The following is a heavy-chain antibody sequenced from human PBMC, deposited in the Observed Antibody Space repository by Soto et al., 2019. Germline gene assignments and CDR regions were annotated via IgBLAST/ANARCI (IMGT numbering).Heavy chain of an antibody. CDR1: GYTFTSYY. J-gene: IGHJ4*02. CDR2: INPSGGST. D-gene: IGHD6-19*01. Sequence: QVQLVQSGAEVKKPGASVKVSCKASGYTFTSYYMHWVRQAPGQGLEWMGIINPSGGSTSYAKKFQGRVTMTRDTSTSTVYMELSSLRPEDTAVYYCARDDSSGWYPDYWGQGTLVTVSS. V-gene: IGHV1-46*01. CDR3: ARDDSSGWYPDY.